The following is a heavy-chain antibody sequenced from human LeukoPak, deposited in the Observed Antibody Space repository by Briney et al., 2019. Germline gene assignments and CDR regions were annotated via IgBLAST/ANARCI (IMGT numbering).Heavy chain of an antibody. D-gene: IGHD3-3*01. J-gene: IGHJ4*02. V-gene: IGHV4-34*01. Sequence: SETLSLTCAVYGGSFSGYYWSWIRQPPGKGLEWIGEINHSGSTNYNPSLKSRVTISVDTSKNQFSLKLSSVTAADTAVYYCARGLYYDFWSGFLRIFDYWGQGTLVTVSS. CDR3: ARGLYYDFWSGFLRIFDY. CDR1: GGSFSGYY. CDR2: INHSGST.